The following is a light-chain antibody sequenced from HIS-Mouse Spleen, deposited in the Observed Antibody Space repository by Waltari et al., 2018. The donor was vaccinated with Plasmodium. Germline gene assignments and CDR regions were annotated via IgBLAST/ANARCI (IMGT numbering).Light chain of an antibody. Sequence: SSELTPDPAVSVALGQTVRITCQGHSLRSYYASWYQQKPGQAPVLVIYGKNNRPSGIPDRFSGSSSGNTASLTITGAQAEDEADYYCNSRDSSGNHLYVFGTGTKVTVL. CDR3: NSRDSSGNHLYV. CDR2: GKN. V-gene: IGLV3-19*01. J-gene: IGLJ1*01. CDR1: SLRSYY.